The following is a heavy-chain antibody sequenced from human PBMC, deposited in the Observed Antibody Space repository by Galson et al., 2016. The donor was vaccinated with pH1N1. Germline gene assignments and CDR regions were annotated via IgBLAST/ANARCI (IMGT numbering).Heavy chain of an antibody. CDR2: VNPSGST. J-gene: IGHJ4*02. V-gene: IGHV4-34*01. D-gene: IGHD3-10*01. Sequence: SLTCTVYGGSFSDYYWSWIRQPPGKGLEWIGEVNPSGSTIYNPSLNSRVIISADTSRNQFSLKLTPVTAADTAVYFCARVDFGGKLGDWGQGTQVTVSS. CDR1: GGSFSDYY. CDR3: ARVDFGGKLGD.